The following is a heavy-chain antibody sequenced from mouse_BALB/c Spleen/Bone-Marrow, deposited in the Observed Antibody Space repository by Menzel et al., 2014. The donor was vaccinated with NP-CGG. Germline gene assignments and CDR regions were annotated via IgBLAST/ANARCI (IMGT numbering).Heavy chain of an antibody. D-gene: IGHD1-1*01. CDR1: GYSFTNYY. V-gene: IGHV1S81*02. CDR2: INPSNGGT. Sequence: QVQLKDSGAELVKPGASVKLSCKASGYSFTNYYMYWVKRRPGQGLEWIGEINPSNGGTNFNEKFKNKATLTVDKSSSTAYTQLSSLTSEDSAVYYCTRSNYGYWYFDVWGAGTTVTVSS. J-gene: IGHJ1*01. CDR3: TRSNYGYWYFDV.